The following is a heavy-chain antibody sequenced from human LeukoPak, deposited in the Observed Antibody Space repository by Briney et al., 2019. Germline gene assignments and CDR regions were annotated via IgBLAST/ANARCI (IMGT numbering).Heavy chain of an antibody. CDR3: AKEGSDSSGYYYAPLFYYYYMDV. CDR1: GFTFSSYG. Sequence: GGSLRLSCAASGFTFSSYGMHWVRQAPGKGLEWVAFIRYDGSNKYYADSVKGRFTISRDNSKNTLYLQMNSLRAEDTAVYYCAKEGSDSSGYYYAPLFYYYYMDVWGKGTTVTVSS. J-gene: IGHJ6*03. D-gene: IGHD3-22*01. V-gene: IGHV3-30*02. CDR2: IRYDGSNK.